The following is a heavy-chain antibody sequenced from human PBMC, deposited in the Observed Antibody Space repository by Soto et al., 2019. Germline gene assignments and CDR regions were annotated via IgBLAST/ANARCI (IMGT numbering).Heavy chain of an antibody. J-gene: IGHJ4*02. Sequence: LRLSCAASGFTFSSYEMNWVRQAPGKGLEWVSYISSSGSTIYYADSVKGRFTISRDNAKNSLYLQMNSLRAEDTAVYYCARVGSVDTAMAAFDYWGQGTLVTVS. D-gene: IGHD5-18*01. CDR2: ISSSGSTI. V-gene: IGHV3-48*03. CDR1: GFTFSSYE. CDR3: ARVGSVDTAMAAFDY.